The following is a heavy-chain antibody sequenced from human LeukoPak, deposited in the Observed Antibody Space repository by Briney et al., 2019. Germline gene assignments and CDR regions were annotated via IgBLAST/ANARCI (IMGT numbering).Heavy chain of an antibody. CDR3: ARLMITFGGVIVIREMIDY. D-gene: IGHD3-16*02. CDR2: IYYSGST. J-gene: IGHJ4*02. V-gene: IGHV4-39*01. Sequence: PSETLSLTCTVSGGSVSSSSYYWGWIRQPPGKGLEWIGSIYYSGSTYYNPSLKSRVTISVDTSKNQFSLKLSSVTAADTAVYYCARLMITFGGVIVIREMIDYWGQGTLVTVSS. CDR1: GGSVSSSSYY.